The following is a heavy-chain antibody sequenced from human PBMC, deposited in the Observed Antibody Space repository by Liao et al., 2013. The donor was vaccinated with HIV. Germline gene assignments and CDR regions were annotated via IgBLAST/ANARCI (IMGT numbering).Heavy chain of an antibody. CDR2: IYTSGST. CDR1: GGSISSGSYY. D-gene: IGHD3-3*01. V-gene: IGHV4-61*02. J-gene: IGHJ4*02. CDR3: ARLRIRFLEWLPHYFDY. Sequence: QVQLQESGPGLVKPSETLSLTCTVSGGSISSGSYYWSWIRQSAGKGLQWIGRIYTSGSTTYNPSLKSRVSISMDGPKNQLSLRLSSVTAADTAVYWCARLRIRFLEWLPHYFDYWGQGTLVTVSS.